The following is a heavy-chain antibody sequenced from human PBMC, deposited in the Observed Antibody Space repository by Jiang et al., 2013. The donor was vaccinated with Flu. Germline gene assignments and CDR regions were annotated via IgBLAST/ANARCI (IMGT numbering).Heavy chain of an antibody. J-gene: IGHJ4*02. D-gene: IGHD3-22*01. CDR1: GFTFSSYA. V-gene: IGHV3-23*01. CDR2: ISGSGGST. CDR3: AKPPCYDSSGYCVDY. Sequence: SLRLSCAASGFTFSSYAMSWVRQAPGKGLEWVSAISGSGGSTYYADSVKGRFTISRDNSKNTLYLQMNSLRAEDTAVYYCAKPPCYDSSGYCVDYWGQGTLVTVSS.